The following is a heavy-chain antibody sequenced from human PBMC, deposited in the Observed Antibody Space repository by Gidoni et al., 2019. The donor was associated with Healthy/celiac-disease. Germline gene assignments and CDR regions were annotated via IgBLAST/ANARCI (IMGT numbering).Heavy chain of an antibody. V-gene: IGHV4-59*01. D-gene: IGHD3-10*01. CDR3: ARGYYGSGSYSYYYYMDV. Sequence: QVQLQESGPGLVKPSETLSLTCTVSGGSISSYYGSWIRQPPGKGLEGIGYIYYSGSTNYNPSLKSRVTISVDTSKNQFSLKLSSVTAADTAVYYCARGYYGSGSYSYYYYMDVWGKGTTVTVSS. CDR2: IYYSGST. CDR1: GGSISSYY. J-gene: IGHJ6*03.